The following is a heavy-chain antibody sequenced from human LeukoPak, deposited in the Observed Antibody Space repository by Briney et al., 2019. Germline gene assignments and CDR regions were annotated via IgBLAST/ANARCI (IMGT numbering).Heavy chain of an antibody. CDR2: IYYSGST. D-gene: IGHD4-17*01. CDR3: ARWGYGDYYFDY. J-gene: IGHJ4*02. CDR1: GGSISSSSYY. V-gene: IGHV4-39*01. Sequence: SETLSLTCTVSGGSISSSSYYWGWIRQPPGKGLEWIGSIYYSGSTYYNPSLKSRVTISVDTSKNQFSLKLSSVTAADTAEYYCARWGYGDYYFDYWGQGTLVTVSS.